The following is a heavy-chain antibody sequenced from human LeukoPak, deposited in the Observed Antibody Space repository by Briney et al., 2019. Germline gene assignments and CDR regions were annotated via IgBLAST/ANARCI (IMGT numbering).Heavy chain of an antibody. CDR2: FVPEDAET. V-gene: IGHV1-24*01. Sequence: GASVKVSCKLSGYTGIELSMNWVRQAPGKGLEWLGGFVPEDAETVYAQKFQGRVTMTEETSTDTAYMELSRLTSEDTAVYYCATHTIVGVVTYGFPIWGRGTLVTVSS. J-gene: IGHJ3*02. CDR1: GYTGIELS. D-gene: IGHD3-3*01. CDR3: ATHTIVGVVTYGFPI.